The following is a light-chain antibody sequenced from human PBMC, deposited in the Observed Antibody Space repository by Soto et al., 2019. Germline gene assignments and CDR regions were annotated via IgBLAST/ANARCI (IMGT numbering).Light chain of an antibody. Sequence: EIVLTQSPGTLSLSPGERANLSCRASQSVSSSYLAWYQQKPGQAPRLLIYGASSRATGIPDRFSGSGSGTEFTLTISSLQSEDFAVYYCQQYNNWPRTFGQGTKVDIK. CDR2: GAS. J-gene: IGKJ1*01. V-gene: IGKV3-20*01. CDR3: QQYNNWPRT. CDR1: QSVSSSY.